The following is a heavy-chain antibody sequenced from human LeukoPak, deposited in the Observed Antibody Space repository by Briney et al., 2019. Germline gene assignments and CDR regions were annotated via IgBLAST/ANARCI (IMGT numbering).Heavy chain of an antibody. CDR1: RDTISSYG. D-gene: IGHD3-9*01. CDR3: AINSVRDNLTGAFDY. CDR2: IIPNLNIA. V-gene: IGHV1-69*04. Sequence: GSSVKVSCKASRDTISSYGISCVRQAPGQGLEWRGRIIPNLNIANYAQRFQGRVTFTADKSATTAYMEVKSLRSEDTAVYYCAINSVRDNLTGAFDYWGQGPLVTVFS. J-gene: IGHJ4*02.